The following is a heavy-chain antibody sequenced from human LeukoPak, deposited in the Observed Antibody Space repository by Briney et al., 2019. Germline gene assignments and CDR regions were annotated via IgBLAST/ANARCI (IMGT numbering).Heavy chain of an antibody. Sequence: ASVKVSCKASGGTFSSYAISWVRQATGQGLEWMGWMNPNSGNTGYAQKFQGRVTMTRNTSISTAYMELSSLRSEDTAVYYCARGRPGRFFDYWGQGTLVTVSS. D-gene: IGHD3-10*01. V-gene: IGHV1-8*02. CDR3: ARGRPGRFFDY. CDR1: GGTFSSYA. CDR2: MNPNSGNT. J-gene: IGHJ4*02.